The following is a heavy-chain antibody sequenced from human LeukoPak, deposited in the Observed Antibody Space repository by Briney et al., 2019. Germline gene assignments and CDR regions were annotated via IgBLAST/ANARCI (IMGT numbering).Heavy chain of an antibody. V-gene: IGHV3-21*04. Sequence: ETLSLTCTVSGDSINSLDLWSWVRQAPGKGLEWVSSISSSSSYIYYADSVKGRFTISRDNAKNSLYLQMNSLRAEDTAVYYCAREGYDSSGYCDYWGQGTLVTVSS. CDR3: AREGYDSSGYCDY. J-gene: IGHJ4*02. CDR2: ISSSSSYI. CDR1: GDSINSLD. D-gene: IGHD3-22*01.